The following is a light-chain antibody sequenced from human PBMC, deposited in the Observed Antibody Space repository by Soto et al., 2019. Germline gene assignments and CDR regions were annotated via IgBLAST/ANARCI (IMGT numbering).Light chain of an antibody. Sequence: DIQMTQSPSTLSGSVGDRVTITCRASQTISSWLALYQQKPGKAPKLLIYKASTLKSGVPARFSGSGSGREFTLTISSLQPVDFATHYCPHYKSYSAAFGQGTTV. CDR2: KAS. CDR1: QTISSW. V-gene: IGKV1-5*03. CDR3: PHYKSYSAA. J-gene: IGKJ1*01.